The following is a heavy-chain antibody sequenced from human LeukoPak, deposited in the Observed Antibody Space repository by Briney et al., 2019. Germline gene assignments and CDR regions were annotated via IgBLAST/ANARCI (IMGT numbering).Heavy chain of an antibody. CDR1: GYTLTELS. D-gene: IGHD2-15*01. J-gene: IGHJ4*02. CDR3: ATSVGGGGIPGY. Sequence: ASVTVSCKVSGYTLTELSMHWVRQAPGKGLEWMGGFDPEDGETIYAQKFQGRVTMTEDTSTDTAYMELGSLRSEDTAVYYCATSVGGGGIPGYWGQGTLVTVSS. V-gene: IGHV1-24*01. CDR2: FDPEDGET.